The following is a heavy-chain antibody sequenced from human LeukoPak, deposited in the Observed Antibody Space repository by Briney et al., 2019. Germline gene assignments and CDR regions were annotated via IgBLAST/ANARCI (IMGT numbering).Heavy chain of an antibody. CDR2: IYYSGST. CDR3: AREAITMVRGVMDRYMDV. J-gene: IGHJ6*03. V-gene: IGHV4-59*01. CDR1: GGSISSYY. Sequence: TETLSLTCTVSGGSISSYYWSWIRQPPGKGLEWIGYIYYSGSTNYNPSLKSRVTISVDTSKNQFSLKLSSVTAADTAMYYCAREAITMVRGVMDRYMDVWGKGTTVTISS. D-gene: IGHD3-10*01.